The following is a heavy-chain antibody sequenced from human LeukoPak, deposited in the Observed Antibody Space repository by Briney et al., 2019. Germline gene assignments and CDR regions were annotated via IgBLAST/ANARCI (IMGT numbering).Heavy chain of an antibody. CDR3: ARDGVVVTAALDY. CDR2: INSDGSST. Sequence: GGSLRLSCAAAGFTFSSYWMHWVRQAPGKGLVWVSRINSDGSSTSYAGSVKGRFTISRDNAKNTLYLQMNSLRAEDTAVYYCARDGVVVTAALDYWGQGTLVTVSS. CDR1: GFTFSSYW. J-gene: IGHJ4*02. V-gene: IGHV3-74*01. D-gene: IGHD2-21*02.